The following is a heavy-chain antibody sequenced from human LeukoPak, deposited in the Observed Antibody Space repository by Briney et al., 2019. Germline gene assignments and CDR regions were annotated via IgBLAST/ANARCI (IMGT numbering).Heavy chain of an antibody. D-gene: IGHD3-10*01. CDR2: IYYSGST. V-gene: IGHV4-59*01. J-gene: IGHJ5*02. CDR1: DGSISSYY. Sequence: SQTLSLTCTVSDGSISSYYWSWIRQPPGKGLEWIGYIYYSGSTNYNPSLKSRVTISVDTSKNQFSLKLSSVTAADTAVYYCARHHGSGRDGLLSWLDPWGKGTLVTVSS. CDR3: ARHHGSGRDGLLSWLDP.